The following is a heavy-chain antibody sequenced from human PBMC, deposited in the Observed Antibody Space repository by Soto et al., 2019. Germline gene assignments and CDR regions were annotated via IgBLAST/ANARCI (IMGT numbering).Heavy chain of an antibody. CDR3: AKDSLVAGPDY. J-gene: IGHJ4*02. D-gene: IGHD6-19*01. CDR1: GFTFSSYG. V-gene: IGHV3-30*18. Sequence: GGSLRLSCAASGFTFSSYGMHWVRQAPGKGLEWVAVISYDGSNKYYADSVKGRFTISRDNSKNTLYLQMSSLRAEDTAVYYCAKDSLVAGPDYWGQGTLVTVSS. CDR2: ISYDGSNK.